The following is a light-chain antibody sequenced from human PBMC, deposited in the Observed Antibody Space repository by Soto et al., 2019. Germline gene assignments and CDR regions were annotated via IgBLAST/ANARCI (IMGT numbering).Light chain of an antibody. CDR2: GAY. V-gene: IGKV1-17*01. CDR3: LQHHTYPFT. CDR1: QVIGNN. Sequence: DLQMTQSPSSLSASVGDRVTLTCRASQVIGNNLGWYQQKPGKAPILLIYGAYTLEGGVPSRFSGSGSATEFTLTISSLQPEDCATYYCLQHHTYPFTFGQGTKLEI. J-gene: IGKJ2*01.